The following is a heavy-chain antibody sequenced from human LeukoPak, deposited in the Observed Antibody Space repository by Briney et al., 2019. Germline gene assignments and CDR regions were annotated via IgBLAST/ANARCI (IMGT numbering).Heavy chain of an antibody. CDR3: AKVGRDKIVAAGTAQPY. CDR2: ISGSGGST. Sequence: GGSLRLSCAASGFTFSSYAMSWVRQAPGKGLEWVSAISGSGGSTYYADSVKGRFTISRDNPKNTLYLQMNSLRAEDTAVYYCAKVGRDKIVAAGTAQPYWGQGTLVTVSS. D-gene: IGHD6-19*01. V-gene: IGHV3-23*01. J-gene: IGHJ4*02. CDR1: GFTFSSYA.